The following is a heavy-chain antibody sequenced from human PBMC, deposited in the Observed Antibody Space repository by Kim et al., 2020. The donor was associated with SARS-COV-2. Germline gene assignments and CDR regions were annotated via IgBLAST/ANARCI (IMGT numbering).Heavy chain of an antibody. CDR2: ISSSSSYI. Sequence: GGSLRLSCAASGFTFSSYSMNWVRQAPGKGLEWVSSISSSSSYIYYADSVKGRFTISRDNAKNSLYLQMNSLRAEDTAVYYCARDQGFSSAFDIWGQWTMVTVSS. V-gene: IGHV3-21*04. CDR1: GFTFSSYS. CDR3: ARDQGFSSAFDI. J-gene: IGHJ3*02. D-gene: IGHD2-2*01.